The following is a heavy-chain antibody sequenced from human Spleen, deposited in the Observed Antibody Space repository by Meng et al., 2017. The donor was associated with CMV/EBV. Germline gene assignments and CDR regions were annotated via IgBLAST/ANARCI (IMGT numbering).Heavy chain of an antibody. CDR3: AKLRASARRDPRDY. D-gene: IGHD6-6*01. CDR1: GFTCSLST. J-gene: IGHJ4*02. CDR2: ISDSGDTT. V-gene: IGHV3-23*01. Sequence: VSGFTCSLSTMTWVRQARGKGLEWVSTISDSGDTTYYADSVKGRFTISRDNSKNILYLQMNSLRADDTALYYCAKLRASARRDPRDYWGQGTLVTVSS.